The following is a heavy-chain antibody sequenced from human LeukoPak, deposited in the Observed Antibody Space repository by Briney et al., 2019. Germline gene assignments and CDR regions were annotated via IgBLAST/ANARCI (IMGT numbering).Heavy chain of an antibody. V-gene: IGHV4-38-2*02. CDR1: GSSISSDYY. D-gene: IGHD2-15*01. CDR3: ARVVGATSIDY. CDR2: IKHRGRS. Sequence: SETLSLTCSVSGSSISSDYYWGWVRQPPGKGLEWIGSIKHRGRSYYNPSLKSRVTISVDTSKNQFSLQLSSVTAADTAVYYCARVVGATSIDYWGQGTLVTVFS. J-gene: IGHJ4*02.